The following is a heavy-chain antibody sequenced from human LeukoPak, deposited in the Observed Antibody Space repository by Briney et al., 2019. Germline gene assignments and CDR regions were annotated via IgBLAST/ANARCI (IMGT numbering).Heavy chain of an antibody. J-gene: IGHJ4*02. V-gene: IGHV1-2*02. CDR2: INPNSGGT. CDR1: GYTFTGYY. D-gene: IGHD1-1*01. Sequence: ASVKVSCKASGYTFTGYYMHWVRQAPGQGLEWMGWINPNSGGTNYAQKFQGRATMTRDTSISTAYMHLSGLRSEDTAVYYCAAVDPVQLGYDYWGQGTLVTVSS. CDR3: AAVDPVQLGYDY.